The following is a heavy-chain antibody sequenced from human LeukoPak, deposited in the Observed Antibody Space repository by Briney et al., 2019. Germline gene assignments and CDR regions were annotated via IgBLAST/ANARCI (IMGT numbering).Heavy chain of an antibody. J-gene: IGHJ4*02. CDR3: AKDRSCTNDICHGDFDY. V-gene: IGHV3-23*01. D-gene: IGHD2-8*01. CDR2: ISGSGGST. Sequence: GGSLRLSCAASGFTLSSYAVSWVRQAPGKGLEWVSSISGSGGSTYSADSVKGRFTISRDNSKNTLYLQMNSLGAEDTALYYCAKDRSCTNDICHGDFDYWGQGTLVTVSS. CDR1: GFTLSSYA.